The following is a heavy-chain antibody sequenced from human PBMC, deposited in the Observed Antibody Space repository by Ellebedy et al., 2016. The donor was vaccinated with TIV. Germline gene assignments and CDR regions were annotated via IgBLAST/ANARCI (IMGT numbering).Heavy chain of an antibody. CDR1: GFIFSTYS. J-gene: IGHJ4*02. CDR2: IPSSSSYI. D-gene: IGHD2-15*01. CDR3: ASHCSGDLGPRCYSVPTPPY. Sequence: GGSLRLXXVASGFIFSTYSMNWVRQAPGKGLEWVSQAPGKGLEWVSSIPSSSSYIYYADSVKGRFTISRDNSKKTLFLQMNSLRAEDTAFYYCASHCSGDLGPRCYSVPTPPYWGQGTLVTVSS. V-gene: IGHV3-21*03.